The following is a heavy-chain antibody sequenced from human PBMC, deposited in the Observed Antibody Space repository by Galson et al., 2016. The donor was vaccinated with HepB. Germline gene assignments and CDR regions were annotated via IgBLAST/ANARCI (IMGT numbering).Heavy chain of an antibody. CDR3: TDGGGIAAAASGLNH. D-gene: IGHD6-13*01. CDR2: ISSNAYGRTT. J-gene: IGHJ5*02. CDR1: GFTFSDHD. Sequence: SLRLSCAASGFTFSDHDMSWFRQAPGKGLEWVGFISSNAYGRTTEFAASGKDRFTISRDDSKSIAYLQMNSLKIEDTAVYYCTDGGGIAAAASGLNHWGPRTLVTVSS. V-gene: IGHV3-49*03.